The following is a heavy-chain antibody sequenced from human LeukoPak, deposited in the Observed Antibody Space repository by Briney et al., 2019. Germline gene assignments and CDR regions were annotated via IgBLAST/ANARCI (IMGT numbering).Heavy chain of an antibody. CDR1: GYTFTGYY. V-gene: IGHV1-2*02. J-gene: IGHJ4*02. CDR2: INPNSGGT. CDR3: ARVRQGSSWKDFDY. D-gene: IGHD6-13*01. Sequence: ASVKVSYKASGYTFTGYYMHWVRQAPGQGLEWMGWINPNSGGTNYAQKFQGRVTMTRETSITTAYMELSRMRSDDTAMYYCARVRQGSSWKDFDYWGQGTLVTVSS.